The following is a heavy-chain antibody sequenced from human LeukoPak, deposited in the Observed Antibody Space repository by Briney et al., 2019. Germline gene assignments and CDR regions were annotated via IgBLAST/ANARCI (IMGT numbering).Heavy chain of an antibody. Sequence: TVKVSCKASGGTFSSYAISWVRQAPGQGLEWMGRIIPIFGTANYAQKFQGRVTITTDESTSTAYMELSSLRSEDTAMYYCARVLGYCGGGSCNYYFDYWGQGTLVTVSS. D-gene: IGHD2-15*01. J-gene: IGHJ4*02. CDR3: ARVLGYCGGGSCNYYFDY. CDR2: IIPIFGTA. CDR1: GGTFSSYA. V-gene: IGHV1-69*05.